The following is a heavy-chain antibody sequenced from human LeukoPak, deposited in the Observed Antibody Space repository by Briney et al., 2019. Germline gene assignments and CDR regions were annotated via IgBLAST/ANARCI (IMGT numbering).Heavy chain of an antibody. J-gene: IGHJ4*02. CDR2: IYHIGST. V-gene: IGHV4-38-2*01. CDR3: AGSAAMTNFDY. Sequence: PSETLSLTCAVSGYSISSGYYWGWIRQPPGKGLEWIGTIYHIGSTYYNPSLKSRVTISVDTSKNQFSLKLSSVTAADTAVYYCAGSAAMTNFDYWGQGTLVTVSS. D-gene: IGHD2-2*01. CDR1: GYSISSGYY.